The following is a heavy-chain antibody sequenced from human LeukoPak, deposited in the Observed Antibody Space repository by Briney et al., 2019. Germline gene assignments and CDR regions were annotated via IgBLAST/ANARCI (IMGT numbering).Heavy chain of an antibody. Sequence: GESLKISCKGSGYTFTSYYMHWVRQAPGQGPEWMGIINPSGGSTSYAQKFQGRVTMTRDTSTSTVYMELSSLRSEDTAVYYCARDNAELVYWGQGTLVTVSS. CDR3: ARDNAELVY. V-gene: IGHV1-46*01. CDR2: INPSGGST. CDR1: GYTFTSYY. J-gene: IGHJ4*02. D-gene: IGHD6-6*01.